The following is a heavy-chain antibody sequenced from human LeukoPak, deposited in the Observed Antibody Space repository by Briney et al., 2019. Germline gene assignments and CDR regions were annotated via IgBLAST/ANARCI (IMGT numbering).Heavy chain of an antibody. J-gene: IGHJ4*02. Sequence: HGGSLRLSCAASGFTFSTYWMSWVRQAPGKGLEWVAVIEYDGSNKYYADSVKGRFTISRDNSKNTLYLQMNSLRAEDTAVYYCARDYESLFDYWGQGTLVTVSS. CDR1: GFTFSTYW. CDR3: ARDYESLFDY. CDR2: IEYDGSNK. D-gene: IGHD3-3*01. V-gene: IGHV3-33*08.